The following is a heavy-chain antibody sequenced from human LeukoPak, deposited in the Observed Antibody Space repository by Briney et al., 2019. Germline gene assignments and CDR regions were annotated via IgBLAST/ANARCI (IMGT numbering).Heavy chain of an antibody. CDR1: GFTFSNYW. CDR3: ARVSGYD. J-gene: IGHJ4*02. CDR2: IKQDGSEK. V-gene: IGHV3-7*01. Sequence: GGSLRLSCVASGFTFSNYWMHWVRQAPGKGLEWVANIKQDGSEKYYVDSVKGRFTISRDNAKNSLYLQMNSLRAEDTAVYYCARVSGYDWGQGTLVTVSS. D-gene: IGHD5-12*01.